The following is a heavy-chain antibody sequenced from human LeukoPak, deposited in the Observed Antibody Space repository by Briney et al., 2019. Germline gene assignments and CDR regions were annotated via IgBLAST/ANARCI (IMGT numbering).Heavy chain of an antibody. CDR3: TRSDWFDP. J-gene: IGHJ5*02. Sequence: GSLRLTCAASGFTFSSPWMHWVRQAPGKGLAWVSRIKGDGSSTSYADSVKGRFTVSRDNAKNTLYLHMNSLRAEDTAVYYCTRSDWFDPWGQRTLVTVSS. CDR2: IKGDGSST. V-gene: IGHV3-74*01. CDR1: GFTFSSPW.